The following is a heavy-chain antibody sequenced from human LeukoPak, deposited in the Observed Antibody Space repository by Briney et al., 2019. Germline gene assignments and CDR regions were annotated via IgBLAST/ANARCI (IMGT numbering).Heavy chain of an antibody. CDR3: ARAGQQLGSFPFDY. J-gene: IGHJ4*02. Sequence: GRFTISRDNAKNSLYLQMNSLRAEDTAVYYCARAGQQLGSFPFDYWGQGTLVTVSS. V-gene: IGHV3-11*06. D-gene: IGHD6-13*01.